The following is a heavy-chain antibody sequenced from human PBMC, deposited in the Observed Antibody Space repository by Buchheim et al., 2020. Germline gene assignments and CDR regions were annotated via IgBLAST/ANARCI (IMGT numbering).Heavy chain of an antibody. CDR3: ARVCSCRTCFSGAYHYYGMDV. CDR2: IGRSSIYI. CDR1: GFTFSNYN. D-gene: IGHD2-15*01. Sequence: EVQLVESGGGLVKPGGSLRLSCAASGFTFSNYNMMWVRQAPGKGLEWVSSIGRSSIYIYYADSVRGRFTISRDNAENSLSLQMNSLRAEDTAVYYCARVCSCRTCFSGAYHYYGMDVWGQGTT. V-gene: IGHV3-21*01. J-gene: IGHJ6*02.